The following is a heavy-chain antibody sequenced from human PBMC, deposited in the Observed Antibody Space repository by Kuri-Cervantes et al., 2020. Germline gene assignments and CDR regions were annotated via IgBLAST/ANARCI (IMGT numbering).Heavy chain of an antibody. CDR3: AKDISWGLTSDGLYNGFNY. J-gene: IGHJ4*02. D-gene: IGHD3-16*01. CDR1: GGTFSSYA. V-gene: IGHV1-69*13. Sequence: SVKVSCKASGGTFSSYAISWVRQAPGQGLEWMGGIIPIFGTANYAQKFQGRVTITADESTSTAYMELSSLRSEDTAVYYCAKDISWGLTSDGLYNGFNYWGQGTLVTVSS. CDR2: IIPIFGTA.